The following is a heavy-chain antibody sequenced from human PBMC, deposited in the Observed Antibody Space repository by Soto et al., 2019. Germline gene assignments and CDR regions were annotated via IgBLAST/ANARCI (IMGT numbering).Heavy chain of an antibody. V-gene: IGHV3-72*01. Sequence: EVQLVESGGGLVQPGGSLRLSCAASGFTFSDHYMDWVRQAPGKGLEWVGRTRNKANSYTTEYAASVKGRFTISRDDSKNSLYLQMNSQKTEDTAVYYCALTVTRDVWCEGTTVTVSS. D-gene: IGHD4-17*01. CDR3: ALTVTRDV. CDR1: GFTFSDHY. CDR2: TRNKANSYTT. J-gene: IGHJ6*04.